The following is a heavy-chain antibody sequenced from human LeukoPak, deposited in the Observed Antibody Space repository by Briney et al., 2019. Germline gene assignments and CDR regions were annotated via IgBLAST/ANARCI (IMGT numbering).Heavy chain of an antibody. D-gene: IGHD6-13*01. V-gene: IGHV3-30*02. J-gene: IGHJ4*02. Sequence: SGGSLRLSCAASGFTFSSYGMHWVRQAPGKGLEWVAFIRYDGSNKYYADSVKGRFTISRDNSKNTLYLQVNSLRAEDTAVYYCAKNSWQQLMYYWGQGTLVTISS. CDR3: AKNSWQQLMYY. CDR1: GFTFSSYG. CDR2: IRYDGSNK.